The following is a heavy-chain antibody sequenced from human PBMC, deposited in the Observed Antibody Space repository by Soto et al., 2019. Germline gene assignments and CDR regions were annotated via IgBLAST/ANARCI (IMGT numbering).Heavy chain of an antibody. CDR1: GGSMISYY. CDR3: ARDRGGYCAGGSCSEAWFDP. V-gene: IGHV4-59*01. J-gene: IGHJ5*02. CDR2: IYYAGST. D-gene: IGHD2-15*01. Sequence: SETLSLTCTVSGGSMISYYWSWIRQPPGRGLEWIGFIYYAGSTKYNPSLNSRVTISRDTSASTVYLQLSSLRSADTAVYYCARDRGGYCAGGSCSEAWFDPWGQGTLVTVSS.